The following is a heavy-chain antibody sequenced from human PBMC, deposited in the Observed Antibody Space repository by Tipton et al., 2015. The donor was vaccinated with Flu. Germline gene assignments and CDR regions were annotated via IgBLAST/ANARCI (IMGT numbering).Heavy chain of an antibody. CDR2: INDRGST. D-gene: IGHD4-11*01. CDR1: GGSLSGYY. Sequence: TLSLTCGVSGGSLSGYYWTWIRQSPGKGLEWIGEINDRGSTNYNPSLKIRVTISVDTSKNQFSLKLTSVTAADMAVYYCARRDYSNYVSDPKSWFDPWGQGTLVTVSS. J-gene: IGHJ5*02. CDR3: ARRDYSNYVSDPKSWFDP. V-gene: IGHV4-34*01.